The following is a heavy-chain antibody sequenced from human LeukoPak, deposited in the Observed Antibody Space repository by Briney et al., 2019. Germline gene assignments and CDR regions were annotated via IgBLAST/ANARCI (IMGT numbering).Heavy chain of an antibody. CDR3: ARVNYRPIIKFFDY. CDR2: IYHSGST. CDR1: GYSISSGYY. Sequence: SETLSLTCTVSGYSISSGYYWGWIRQPPGKGLEWIGSIYHSGSTYYNPSLKSRVTISVDTSKNQFSLKLSSVTAADTAVYYCARVNYRPIIKFFDYWGQGTLVTVSS. V-gene: IGHV4-38-2*02. D-gene: IGHD4-11*01. J-gene: IGHJ4*02.